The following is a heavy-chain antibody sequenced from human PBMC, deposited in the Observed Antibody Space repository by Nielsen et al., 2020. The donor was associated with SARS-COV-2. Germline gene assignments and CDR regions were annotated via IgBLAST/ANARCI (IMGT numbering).Heavy chain of an antibody. J-gene: IGHJ4*02. CDR3: AREIQLDWGGYFDY. CDR1: GGSISSGGYY. CDR2: IYYSGST. V-gene: IGHV4-31*03. D-gene: IGHD7-27*01. Sequence: SETLSLTCTVSGGSISSGGYYWSWIRQHPGKGLEWIGYIYYSGSTYYNPSLKSRVTISVDTSKNQFSLKLSSVTAEDTAVYYCAREIQLDWGGYFDYWGQGTLVTVSS.